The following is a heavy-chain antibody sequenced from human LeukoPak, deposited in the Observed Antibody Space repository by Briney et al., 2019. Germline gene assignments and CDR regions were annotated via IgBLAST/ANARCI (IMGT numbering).Heavy chain of an antibody. D-gene: IGHD5-18*01. V-gene: IGHV3-7*01. CDR3: ARDPRIQLWSKTYYYYYYMDV. Sequence: GGSLRLSCAASGFTFSSYWMSWVRQAPGKGLEWVDNIKQDGSEKYYVDSVKGRFTISRDNAKNSLYLQMNSLRAEDTAVYYCARDPRIQLWSKTYYYYYYMDVWGKGTTVTVSS. CDR2: IKQDGSEK. J-gene: IGHJ6*03. CDR1: GFTFSSYW.